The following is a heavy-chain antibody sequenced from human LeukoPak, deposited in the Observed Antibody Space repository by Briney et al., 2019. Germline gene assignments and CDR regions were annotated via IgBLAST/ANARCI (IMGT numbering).Heavy chain of an antibody. V-gene: IGHV3-21*01. J-gene: IGHJ6*04. CDR3: ARRGYCSSTSCYEYYYYGMDV. CDR1: GFTFSSYS. Sequence: GGSLRLSCAASGFTFSSYSMNWVRQAPGKGLEWVSSISSSSSYIYYADSVKGRFTISRDNAKNSLYLQMNSLRAEDTAVYYCARRGYCSSTSCYEYYYYGMDVWGRGTTVTVSS. CDR2: ISSSSSYI. D-gene: IGHD2-2*01.